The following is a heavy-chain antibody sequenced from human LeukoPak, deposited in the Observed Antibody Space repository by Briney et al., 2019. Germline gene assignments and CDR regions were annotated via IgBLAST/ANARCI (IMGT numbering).Heavy chain of an antibody. CDR3: ARDAYYDSSGYPTYYYYYYGMDV. V-gene: IGHV3-7*01. Sequence: GGSLRLSCAATGFTSGSYWMTWVRQAPGKGLEWLANIRQDGSQTYYGDSVKGRFTISRDNAKNSLYLQMNSLRAEDTAVYYCARDAYYDSSGYPTYYYYYYGMDVWGQGTTVTVSS. CDR2: IRQDGSQT. D-gene: IGHD3-22*01. J-gene: IGHJ6*02. CDR1: GFTSGSYW.